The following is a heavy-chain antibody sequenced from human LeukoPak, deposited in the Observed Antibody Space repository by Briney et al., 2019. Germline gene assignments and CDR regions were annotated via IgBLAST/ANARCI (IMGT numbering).Heavy chain of an antibody. CDR1: GGTFSSYA. J-gene: IGHJ6*03. V-gene: IGHV1-69*13. CDR3: ARSGGSLYYYYMDV. D-gene: IGHD2-15*01. Sequence: GASVKVSCKASGGTFSSYAISWVRQAPGQGLEWMGGIIPIFGTANYAQKFQGRVTITADESTSTAYMELRSLRSDDTAVYYCARSGGSLYYYYMDVWGKGTTVTVSS. CDR2: IIPIFGTA.